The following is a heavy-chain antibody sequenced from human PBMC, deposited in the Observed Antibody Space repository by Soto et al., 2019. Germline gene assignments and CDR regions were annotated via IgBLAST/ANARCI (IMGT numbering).Heavy chain of an antibody. CDR2: ISSSSSYI. D-gene: IGHD3-22*01. CDR1: GFTFSSYS. CDR3: ARDSPSVVVITSFDY. V-gene: IGHV3-21*01. J-gene: IGHJ4*02. Sequence: GGSLRLSXAASGFTFSSYSMNWVRQAPGKGLEWVSSISSSSSYIYYADSVKGRFTISRDNAKNSLYLQMNSLRAEDTAVYYCARDSPSVVVITSFDYWGQGTLVTVS.